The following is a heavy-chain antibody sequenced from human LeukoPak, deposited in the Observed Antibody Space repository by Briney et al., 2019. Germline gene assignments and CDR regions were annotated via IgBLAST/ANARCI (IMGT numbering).Heavy chain of an antibody. V-gene: IGHV6-1*01. J-gene: IGHJ4*02. CDR1: GGSVSSNNGA. D-gene: IGHD6-19*01. CDR2: TYHRSKWYI. Sequence: SQTLSLTCVISGGSVSSNNGAWNWIRQSPSRGLECLGRTYHRSKWYIDYVVSVKSRISIKPGTSKTQFSLQLTSVPPQDRVEYYCAREGVKESTGWYAFDYWGQGTLVTVSS. CDR3: AREGVKESTGWYAFDY.